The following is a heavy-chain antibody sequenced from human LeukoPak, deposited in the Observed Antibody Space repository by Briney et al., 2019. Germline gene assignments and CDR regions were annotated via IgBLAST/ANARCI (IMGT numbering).Heavy chain of an antibody. CDR1: GYSFTSYW. J-gene: IGHJ3*02. CDR3: ARHDPTPYDAFDI. V-gene: IGHV5-51*01. CDR2: IYPGDSGT. Sequence: GESLKIACKGSGYSFTSYWIGWVRQMPGKGLEWMGIIYPGDSGTRHSPSFQGQVTISADKSISTAYLQWSSLKASDTAMHYCARHDPTPYDAFDIWGQGTMVTVSS.